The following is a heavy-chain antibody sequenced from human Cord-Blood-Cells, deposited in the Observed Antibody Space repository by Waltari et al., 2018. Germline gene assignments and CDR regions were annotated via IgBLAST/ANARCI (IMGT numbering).Heavy chain of an antibody. CDR3: ARTPAARVFDY. V-gene: IGHV1-3*01. D-gene: IGHD2-2*01. J-gene: IGHJ4*02. Sequence: QVQLVQSGAEVKKPGASVKVSCKASGYTFTSYAMHWVRQAPGQRLEWMGWINAGNGNTKYSQKFQGRVTMTRDTSASTAYMELSILRSEDTAVYYCARTPAARVFDYWGQGTLVTVSS. CDR2: INAGNGNT. CDR1: GYTFTSYA.